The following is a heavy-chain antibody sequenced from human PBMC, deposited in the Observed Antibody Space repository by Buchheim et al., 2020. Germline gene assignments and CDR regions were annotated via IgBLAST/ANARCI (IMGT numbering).Heavy chain of an antibody. Sequence: QVQLVQSGAEVKKPGASLRLSCKTSGYTFTTYYIHWVRQAPGQGLEWMGIIIPSSGSTNYPQKFQGRATMTRDTSTSTVYMDLSRLTSDDTAVYSCVREYVGGNFDYWGQGTL. J-gene: IGHJ4*02. CDR3: VREYVGGNFDY. V-gene: IGHV1-46*01. CDR1: GYTFTTYY. CDR2: IIPSSGST. D-gene: IGHD3-16*01.